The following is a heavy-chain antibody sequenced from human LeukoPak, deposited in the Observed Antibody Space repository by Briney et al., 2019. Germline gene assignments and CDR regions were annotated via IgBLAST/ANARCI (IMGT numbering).Heavy chain of an antibody. Sequence: SVKVSCKASGGTFSSYAISWVRQAPGQGLEWMGRIIPILGIANYAQKFQGRVTITADKSTSTAYMELSSLRSEDTAVYYCARDRRGYDNWFDPWGQGTLVTVSS. CDR1: GGTFSSYA. D-gene: IGHD3-22*01. V-gene: IGHV1-69*04. CDR2: IIPILGIA. J-gene: IGHJ5*02. CDR3: ARDRRGYDNWFDP.